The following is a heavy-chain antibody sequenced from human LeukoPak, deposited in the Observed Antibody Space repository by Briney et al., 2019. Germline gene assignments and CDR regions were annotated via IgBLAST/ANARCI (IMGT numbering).Heavy chain of an antibody. V-gene: IGHV3-23*01. CDR1: GFTFSSYW. J-gene: IGHJ6*03. CDR3: AKNGAISSYHYMDV. D-gene: IGHD2-8*01. Sequence: GGSLRLSCAASGFTFSSYWMHWVRQAPGKGLEWVSTISGIGDIIHYADSVKGRFTVSRDNSKNTLYVQMNSLRDEDTAVYYCAKNGAISSYHYMDVWGKGTTVTVSS. CDR2: ISGIGDII.